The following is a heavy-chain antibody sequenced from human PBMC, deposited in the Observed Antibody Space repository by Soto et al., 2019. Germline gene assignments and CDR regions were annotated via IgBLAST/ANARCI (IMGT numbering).Heavy chain of an antibody. CDR3: ARVWNYYYCSGYYIGNAFEF. CDR2: ISVYNGNT. V-gene: IGHV1-18*01. J-gene: IGHJ3*01. CDR1: GYTFTSYG. Sequence: ASVKVSCKAPGYTFTSYGISWVRQAPGQGLEGMGWISVYNGNTNYAQKFQGRVTMTTDTSTSTAYMELSSLRSDDTAVYYCARVWNYYYCSGYYIGNAFEFWGQGTMVTVSS. D-gene: IGHD3-22*01.